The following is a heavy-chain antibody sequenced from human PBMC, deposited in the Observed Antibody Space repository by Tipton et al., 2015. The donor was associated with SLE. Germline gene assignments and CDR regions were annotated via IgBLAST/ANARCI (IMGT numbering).Heavy chain of an antibody. J-gene: IGHJ3*02. CDR1: GYNFANYW. Sequence: QLVQSGAEVKKPGESLKISCRGSGYNFANYWIGWVRQMPGKGLDWMGIIYPGDSDTRYSPSFQGQVTISADKSISTAYPQCSLKASDTAMYYCARQTDLGTFDIWGQGTMVTVSS. CDR2: IYPGDSDT. CDR3: ARQTDLGTFDI. D-gene: IGHD7-27*01. V-gene: IGHV5-51*01.